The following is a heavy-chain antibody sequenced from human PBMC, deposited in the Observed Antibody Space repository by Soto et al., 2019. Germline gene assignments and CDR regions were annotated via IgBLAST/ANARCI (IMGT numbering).Heavy chain of an antibody. J-gene: IGHJ4*02. CDR3: ASWVDTAMVAGDY. Sequence: VQLLESGGGLVQPGGSLRLSCVVSGFTFSTYTMSWVRQAPGKGLEWVAVISYDGSNKYYADSVKGRFTISRDNSKNTLYLQMNSLRAEDTAVYYCASWVDTAMVAGDYWGQGTLVTVSS. CDR2: ISYDGSNK. CDR1: GFTFSTYT. D-gene: IGHD5-18*01. V-gene: IGHV3-30-3*01.